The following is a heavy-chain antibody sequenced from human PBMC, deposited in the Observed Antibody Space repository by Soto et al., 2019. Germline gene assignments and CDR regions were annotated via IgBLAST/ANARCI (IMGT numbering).Heavy chain of an antibody. J-gene: IGHJ6*02. D-gene: IGHD3-10*01. V-gene: IGHV1-69*13. CDR1: GGTFSSYA. CDR3: ARHWDYGSGSYYETPFYYYYYGMDV. CDR2: IIPIFGTA. Sequence: SVKVSCKASGGTFSSYAISWVRQAPGQGLEWMGGIIPIFGTANYAQKFQGRVTITADESTSTAYMELSSLRSEDTAVYYCARHWDYGSGSYYETPFYYYYYGMDVWGQGTTVTVSS.